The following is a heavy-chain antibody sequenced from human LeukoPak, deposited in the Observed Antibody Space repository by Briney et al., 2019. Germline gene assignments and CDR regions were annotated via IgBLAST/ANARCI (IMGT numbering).Heavy chain of an antibody. CDR1: GGSFRSGVSS. CDR2: IYYSGST. D-gene: IGHD3-22*01. CDR3: AREGQDVYDSSGSEVFDP. J-gene: IGHJ5*02. V-gene: IGHV4-31*03. Sequence: PSETLSLPCTVSGGSFRSGVSSWRWFRHYPGRGLEWIGYIYYSGSTYYNPSLESRVTMSVDTSKNQFSLKLTSVTAADTAVYYCAREGQDVYDSSGSEVFDPWGQGTLVTVSS.